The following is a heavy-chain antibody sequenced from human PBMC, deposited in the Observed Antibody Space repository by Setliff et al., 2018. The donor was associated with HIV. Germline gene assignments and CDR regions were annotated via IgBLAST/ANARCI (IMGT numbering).Heavy chain of an antibody. CDR1: GYSISSGYY. V-gene: IGHV4-38-2*01. CDR2: IYHSGTT. Sequence: SETLSLTCAVSGYSISSGYYWGWIRQPPGKGLEWIGSIYHSGTTYYNSSLKSRVTISIDTSKNQFSLKLSSMTAADTAVCYCAGFSGGSFDSWGQGTLVTVSS. CDR3: AGFSGGSFDS. D-gene: IGHD2-15*01. J-gene: IGHJ4*02.